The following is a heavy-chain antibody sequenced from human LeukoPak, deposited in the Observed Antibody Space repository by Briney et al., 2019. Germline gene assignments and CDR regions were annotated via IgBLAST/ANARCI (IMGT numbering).Heavy chain of an antibody. D-gene: IGHD2-8*01. CDR3: ATRYCTIPACRASSYHCMDN. CDR2: TKQDGSEA. CDR1: GFTFSSYW. V-gene: IGHV3-7*01. Sequence: PGGSLRLSCAASGFTFSSYWMTWVRQAPGKGLEWVANTKQDGSEAYYVDSVKGRFTVSRDNAKNSLYLQLNSLGAEDTAVYYCATRYCTIPACRASSYHCMDNWGKGTTVTVSS. J-gene: IGHJ6*03.